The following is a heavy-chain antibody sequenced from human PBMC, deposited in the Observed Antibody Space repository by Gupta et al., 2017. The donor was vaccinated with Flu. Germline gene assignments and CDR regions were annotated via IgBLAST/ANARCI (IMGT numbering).Heavy chain of an antibody. Sequence: ANSYTTEYAASVKGRFTISRDDSKNSLYLQMNSLKTEDTAVYYCARAYYYYYYMDVWGKGTTVTVSS. CDR3: ARAYYYYYYMDV. CDR2: ANSYTT. J-gene: IGHJ6*03. V-gene: IGHV3-72*01.